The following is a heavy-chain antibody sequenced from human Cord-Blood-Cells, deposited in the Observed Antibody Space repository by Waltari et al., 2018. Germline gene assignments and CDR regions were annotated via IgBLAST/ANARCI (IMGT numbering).Heavy chain of an antibody. CDR3: ARQGLYYDILTGYYPFDY. V-gene: IGHV4-39*01. Sequence: QLQLQESGPGLVKPSETLSLTCTVSGGSISSSSYYWGWLRQPPGNGVEWIGRISYSGSTYHNRALKSLVTISVDTSKNQFSLKLSCVTAADTAVYYCARQGLYYDILTGYYPFDYWGQGTLVTVSS. D-gene: IGHD3-9*01. CDR1: GGSISSSSYY. J-gene: IGHJ4*02. CDR2: ISYSGST.